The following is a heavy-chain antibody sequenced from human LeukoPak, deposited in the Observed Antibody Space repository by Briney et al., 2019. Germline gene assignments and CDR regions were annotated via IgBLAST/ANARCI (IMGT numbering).Heavy chain of an antibody. J-gene: IGHJ4*02. V-gene: IGHV1-18*01. Sequence: GASVNVSCKSSGYTFTSYGINWVRQAPGQGLEWMAWISGYNDNTNYAQKFQGRVIMTTDTSTSTAYLELRSLRSDDTALYYCARVGHTIIRRAMDYWGQGTLVTVSS. CDR2: ISGYNDNT. CDR3: ARVGHTIIRRAMDY. D-gene: IGHD3-10*01. CDR1: GYTFTSYG.